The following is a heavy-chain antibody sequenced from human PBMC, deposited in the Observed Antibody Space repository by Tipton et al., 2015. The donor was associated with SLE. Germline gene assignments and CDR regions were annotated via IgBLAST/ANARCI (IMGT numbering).Heavy chain of an antibody. CDR1: GGSISSYY. CDR2: IYYSGST. J-gene: IGHJ4*02. CDR3: ARQVAGTDYFDY. V-gene: IGHV4-59*01. Sequence: TLSLTCTVSGGSISSYYWSWIRQPPGKGLERIGYIYYSGSTNYNPSLKSRVTISVDTSKNQFSLKLSSVTAADTAVYYCARQVAGTDYFDYWGQGTLVTVSS. D-gene: IGHD6-19*01.